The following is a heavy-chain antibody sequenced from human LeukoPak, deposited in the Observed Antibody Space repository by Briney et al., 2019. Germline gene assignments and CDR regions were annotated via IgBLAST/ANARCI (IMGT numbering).Heavy chain of an antibody. D-gene: IGHD3-22*01. CDR2: ISFDGSNK. V-gene: IGHV3-30*18. Sequence: GGSLRLSCAASGFTFSAYGMHWARQAPGKGLEWVAVISFDGSNKYYTDSVKGRFTVSRDNSENTLHLQMNSLRAEDTAVYYCAKDRNRVVSYDAFHIWGQGTMVIVSS. CDR1: GFTFSAYG. CDR3: AKDRNRVVSYDAFHI. J-gene: IGHJ3*02.